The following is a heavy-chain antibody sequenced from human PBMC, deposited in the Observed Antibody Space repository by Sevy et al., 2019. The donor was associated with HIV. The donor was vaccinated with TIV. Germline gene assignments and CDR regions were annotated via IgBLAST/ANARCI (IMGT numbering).Heavy chain of an antibody. CDR1: GGSISSYY. J-gene: IGHJ6*02. CDR3: AGEGYSSGWTYYYGMDV. V-gene: IGHV4-4*07. CDR2: IYTSGST. D-gene: IGHD6-19*01. Sequence: SETLSLTCTVSGGSISSYYWSWIRQPAGKGLEWIGRIYTSGSTNYNPSLKSRVTMSVDTSKNQFSLKLSSVTAADTAVYYCAGEGYSSGWTYYYGMDVWGQGTTVTVSS.